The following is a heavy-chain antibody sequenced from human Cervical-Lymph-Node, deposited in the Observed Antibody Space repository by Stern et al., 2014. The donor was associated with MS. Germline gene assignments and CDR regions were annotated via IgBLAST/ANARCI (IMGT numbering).Heavy chain of an antibody. CDR3: ARDKMHAFDY. D-gene: IGHD2-8*01. V-gene: IGHV1-18*01. CDR1: GYTFTTYG. CDR2: ISADSGNT. Sequence: QMQLVQSGTEVKKPGASVLVSCTASGYTFTTYGITWVRQAPGQGLEWMGRISADSGNTKYDKKFQGRLTMTRDTTTGTAYMEVRSLRSEDTAVYYCARDKMHAFDYWGQGTQVTVPS. J-gene: IGHJ4*02.